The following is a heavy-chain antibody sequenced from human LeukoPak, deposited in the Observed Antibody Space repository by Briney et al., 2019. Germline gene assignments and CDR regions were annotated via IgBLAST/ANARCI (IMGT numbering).Heavy chain of an antibody. V-gene: IGHV4-4*07. CDR2: IYTSGPA. Sequence: SETLSLTCAVSGGSISSYYWSWIRQPAGKGLEWIRRIYTSGPANYNPSLKSRVTMSVDTSKKQLSLKLNSVTAADTAVYYCAVVVITPYYFEYWGQGTLVTVSS. J-gene: IGHJ4*02. D-gene: IGHD3-22*01. CDR1: GGSISSYY. CDR3: AVVVITPYYFEY.